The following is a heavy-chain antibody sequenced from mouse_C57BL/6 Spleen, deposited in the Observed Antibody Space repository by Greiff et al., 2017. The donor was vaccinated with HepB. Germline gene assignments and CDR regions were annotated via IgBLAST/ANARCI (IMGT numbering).Heavy chain of an antibody. CDR3: TKKLGYGNSHYAMDY. D-gene: IGHD1-1*01. CDR2: IWSGGST. V-gene: IGHV2-5*01. CDR1: GFSLTSDG. Sequence: QVQLQHSGPGLVQPSQSLSITCTVSGFSLTSDGVHWVRQSPGKGLEWLGVIWSGGSTDYNAAFMSRLSITKDNSKGQVFFKMNSLQADDTAIYYRTKKLGYGNSHYAMDYWGQGTSVTVSS. J-gene: IGHJ4*01.